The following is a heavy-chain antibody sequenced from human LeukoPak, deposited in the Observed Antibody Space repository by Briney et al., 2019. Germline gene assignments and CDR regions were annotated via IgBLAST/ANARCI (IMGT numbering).Heavy chain of an antibody. V-gene: IGHV3-48*03. CDR3: ARYAPGTIN. CDR2: ISGSASII. D-gene: IGHD3-10*01. J-gene: IGHJ4*02. CDR1: GFTFSSYE. Sequence: GTSLRLSCAASGFTFSSYEMNWVRQAPGKGLEWVSYISGSASIIYYADSVKGRFTSSRDNAKNSLYLQMNSLRAEDTAVYYCARYAPGTINWGQGTLVTVSS.